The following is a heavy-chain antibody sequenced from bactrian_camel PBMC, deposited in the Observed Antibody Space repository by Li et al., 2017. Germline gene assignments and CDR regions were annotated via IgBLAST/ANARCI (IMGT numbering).Heavy chain of an antibody. CDR3: VKAVNDRWTEFAD. CDR1: GRTYSKWC. J-gene: IGHJ4*01. D-gene: IGHD3*01. CDR2: IDSRGIT. Sequence: HVQLVESGGGSVQAGGSLRLSCAASGRTYSKWCMGWFRQISGKEREGLATIDSRGITAYADSVKGRFTMSRDNTKNTLYLQLNSLKTEDTAMYYCVKAVNDRWTEFADWGQGTQVTVS. V-gene: IGHV3S57*01.